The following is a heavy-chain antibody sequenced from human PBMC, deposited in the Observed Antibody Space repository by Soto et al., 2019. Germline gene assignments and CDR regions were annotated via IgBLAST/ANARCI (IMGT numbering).Heavy chain of an antibody. Sequence: SETLSLTCTVSGGSISSGGYYWSWIRQHPGKGLEWIGYIYYSGSTYYNPSLKSRVTISVDTSKNQFSLKLSSVTAADTAVYYCARDHGRIRFGELSWFDPWGQGTLVTVPQ. CDR2: IYYSGST. CDR1: GGSISSGGYY. D-gene: IGHD3-10*01. J-gene: IGHJ5*02. V-gene: IGHV4-31*03. CDR3: ARDHGRIRFGELSWFDP.